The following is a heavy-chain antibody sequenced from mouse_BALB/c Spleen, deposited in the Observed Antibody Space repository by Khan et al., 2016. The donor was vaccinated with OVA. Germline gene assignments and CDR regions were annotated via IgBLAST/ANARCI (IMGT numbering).Heavy chain of an antibody. CDR2: IYPGSGST. CDR3: ARVFYGKSCAMDY. J-gene: IGHJ4*01. D-gene: IGHD2-1*01. CDR1: GYTFTDYE. V-gene: IGHV1-77*01. Sequence: QVQLQQSGPELVKPGASVKMSCKASGYTFTDYEISWVKQRAGQGLEWIGEIYPGSGSTYYNEKFKGKATLTADKSSNTAYMQLSSLTSEDSAVYFCARVFYGKSCAMDYWGQGTAVTVSS.